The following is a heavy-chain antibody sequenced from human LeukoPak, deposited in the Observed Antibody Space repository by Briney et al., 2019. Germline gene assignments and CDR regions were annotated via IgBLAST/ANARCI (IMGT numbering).Heavy chain of an antibody. J-gene: IGHJ3*02. V-gene: IGHV4-39*01. CDR3: ARTAIVLLWFGELPYDAFDI. D-gene: IGHD3-10*01. Sequence: PSETLSLTRTVSGGSISSSSYYWGWIRQPPGKGLEWIGSIYYSGSTYYNPSLKSRVTISVDTSKNQFSLKLSSVTAADTAVYYCARTAIVLLWFGELPYDAFDIWGQGTMVTVSS. CDR1: GGSISSSSYY. CDR2: IYYSGST.